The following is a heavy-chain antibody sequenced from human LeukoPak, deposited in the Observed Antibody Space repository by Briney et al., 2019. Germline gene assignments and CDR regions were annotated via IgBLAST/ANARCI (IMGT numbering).Heavy chain of an antibody. V-gene: IGHV4-59*01. J-gene: IGHJ4*02. CDR1: GGSISSYY. D-gene: IGHD1-26*01. Sequence: SETLSLTCTVSGGSISSYYWSWIRQPPGTGLEWIGYIYYSGSTNYNPSLKSRVTISVETSKNQFSLKLSSVTAADTAVYYCARVGVGALDYWGQGTLVTVSS. CDR3: ARVGVGALDY. CDR2: IYYSGST.